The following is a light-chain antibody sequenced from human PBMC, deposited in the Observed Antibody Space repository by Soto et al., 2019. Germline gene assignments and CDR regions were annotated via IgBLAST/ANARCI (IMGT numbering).Light chain of an antibody. CDR3: QQRNDWQVT. CDR1: QSVRRN. Sequence: EIVMTQSPATLSVSPGERATLSCRASQSVRRNLAWYQQKLGQAPRLLIYGASTRATGIPARFSGSGSGTDFTLTISSLEPDDFAVYYCQQRNDWQVTFGQGTRLEIK. J-gene: IGKJ5*01. V-gene: IGKV3D-15*01. CDR2: GAS.